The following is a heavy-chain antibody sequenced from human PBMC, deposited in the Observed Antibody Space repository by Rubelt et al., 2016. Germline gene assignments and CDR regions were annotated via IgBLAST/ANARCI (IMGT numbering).Heavy chain of an antibody. D-gene: IGHD5-12*01. CDR1: GYTFTSYG. J-gene: IGHJ4*02. V-gene: IGHV1-18*01. CDR3: ARSGENSGYWQFDY. CDR2: ISAYNGNT. Sequence: QVQLVQSGAEVKKPGASVKVSCKASGYTFTSYGISWVRQAPGQGLEWMGWISAYNGNTNYAQKLQGVFTMTPDTSTSTAYMELRSLRSEDTAVYYCARSGENSGYWQFDYWGQGTLVTVSS.